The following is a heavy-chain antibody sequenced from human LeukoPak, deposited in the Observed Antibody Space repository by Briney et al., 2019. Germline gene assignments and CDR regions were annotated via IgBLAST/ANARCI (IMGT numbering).Heavy chain of an antibody. Sequence: SETLSLTCAVYGGSFSGYYWSWIRQPPGKGLEWIGEINHSGSTNYNPSLKGRVTISVDTSKNQFSLKLSSVTAADTAVYYCARDERYYGSGKSFVVFDYWGQGTLVTVSS. CDR1: GGSFSGYY. D-gene: IGHD3-10*01. CDR3: ARDERYYGSGKSFVVFDY. CDR2: INHSGST. J-gene: IGHJ4*02. V-gene: IGHV4-34*01.